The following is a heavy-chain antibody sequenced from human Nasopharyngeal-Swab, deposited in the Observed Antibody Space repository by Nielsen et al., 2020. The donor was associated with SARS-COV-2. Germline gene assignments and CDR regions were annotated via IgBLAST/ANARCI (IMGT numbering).Heavy chain of an antibody. D-gene: IGHD2-2*01. CDR2: ISGSGDGI. V-gene: IGHV3-23*01. Sequence: GGSLRLSCAASGFTFSDYYMSWIRQAPGKGLEWVSGISGSGDGIYYADSVRGRFTISRDNSKNTLYLQMNSLRAEDTAVYYCAKRGVPAWDWFDPWGLGTLVAVSS. J-gene: IGHJ5*02. CDR1: GFTFSDYY. CDR3: AKRGVPAWDWFDP.